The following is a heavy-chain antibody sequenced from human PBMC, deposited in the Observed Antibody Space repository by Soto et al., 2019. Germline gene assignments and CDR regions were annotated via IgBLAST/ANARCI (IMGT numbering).Heavy chain of an antibody. CDR2: FDPEDGET. V-gene: IGHV1-24*01. CDR3: ATGWHSGYETHLGY. J-gene: IGHJ4*02. D-gene: IGHD5-12*01. Sequence: QVQLVQSGAEVKKPGASVKVSCKFSGYTLTELSMHCVRQAHGKWREWMGGFDPEDGETIYAQKFQGRVTMTEVTSTDTADMELSSRRSEDTAVYYCATGWHSGYETHLGYGCQGTLVTVSS. CDR1: GYTLTELS.